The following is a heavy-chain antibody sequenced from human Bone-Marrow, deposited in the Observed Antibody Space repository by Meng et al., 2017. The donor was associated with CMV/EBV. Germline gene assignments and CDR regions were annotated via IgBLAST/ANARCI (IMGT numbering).Heavy chain of an antibody. D-gene: IGHD2-2*01. CDR3: AKIGYCSSTSCRLSDY. J-gene: IGHJ4*02. Sequence: GEPLKISCAASGFTFSSYGMHWVRQAPGKGLEWVAFIRYDGSNKYYADSVKGRFTISRDNSKNTLYLQMNSLRAEDTAVYYCAKIGYCSSTSCRLSDYWGQGTLVTVPS. CDR2: IRYDGSNK. V-gene: IGHV3-30*02. CDR1: GFTFSSYG.